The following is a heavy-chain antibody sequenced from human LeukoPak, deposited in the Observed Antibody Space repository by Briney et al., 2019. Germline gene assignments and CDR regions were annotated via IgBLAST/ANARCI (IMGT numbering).Heavy chain of an antibody. CDR3: ARGLVVVYFDY. CDR1: GGSISSSSYY. V-gene: IGHV4-39*01. Sequence: SETLSLTCTVSGGSISSSSYYWGWIRQPPGKGLEWIGSIYYSGSTYYNPSLKSRVTISIDTSKNQFSLKLSSVTAADTAVYYCARGLVVVYFDYWGQGTLVTVSS. CDR2: IYYSGST. J-gene: IGHJ4*02. D-gene: IGHD2-15*01.